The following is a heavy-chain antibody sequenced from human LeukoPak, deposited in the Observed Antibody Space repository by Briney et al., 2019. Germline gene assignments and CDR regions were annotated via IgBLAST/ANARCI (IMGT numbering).Heavy chain of an antibody. CDR1: GGSISSSSYY. D-gene: IGHD4-17*01. V-gene: IGHV4-39*07. CDR3: ASSDYGDYVGWFDP. CDR2: SYYSGST. Sequence: PSETLSLTCTVSGGSISSSSYYWGWIRQPTGKGLEWIGSSYYSGSTYYNPSLKSRVTISVGTSKNQFSLKLSSVTAADTAVYYCASSDYGDYVGWFDPWGQGTLVTVSS. J-gene: IGHJ5*02.